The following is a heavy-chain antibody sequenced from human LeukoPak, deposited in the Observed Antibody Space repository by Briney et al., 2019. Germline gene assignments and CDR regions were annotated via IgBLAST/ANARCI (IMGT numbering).Heavy chain of an antibody. J-gene: IGHJ4*02. CDR2: IYYSGST. CDR1: GGSISSYY. V-gene: IGHV4-59*01. Sequence: SETLSLTCTVSGGSISSYYGSWIRQPPGKGLEWIGYIYYSGSTNYNPSLKSRVTISVDTSKNQFSLKLSSVTAADTAVYYCARGKIAVAGNPFDYWGQGTLVTVSS. D-gene: IGHD6-19*01. CDR3: ARGKIAVAGNPFDY.